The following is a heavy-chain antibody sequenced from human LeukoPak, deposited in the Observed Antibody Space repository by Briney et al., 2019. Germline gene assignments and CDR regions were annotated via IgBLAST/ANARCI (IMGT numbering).Heavy chain of an antibody. CDR3: ARGGDDFIAAPYYFDY. J-gene: IGHJ4*02. D-gene: IGHD6-6*01. CDR2: ISGSGGNT. V-gene: IGHV3-23*01. CDR1: GFTFTNAW. Sequence: PGGSLRLSCAASGFTFTNAWMGWVRQAPEKGLEWVSGISGSGGNTYYADSVKGRFTISRDNSKNTLYLQMNSLRAEDTAVYYCARGGDDFIAAPYYFDYWGQGTLVTVSS.